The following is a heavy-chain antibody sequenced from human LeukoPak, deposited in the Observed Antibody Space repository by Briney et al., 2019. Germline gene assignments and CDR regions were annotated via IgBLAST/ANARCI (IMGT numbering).Heavy chain of an antibody. V-gene: IGHV4-59*01. Sequence: WETLSLTCTVSGGSISSYYWSWIRQPPGKGLEWIGYIYYSGSTNYNPSLKSRVTISVDTSKNQFSLKLSSVTAADTAVYYCARGGDDSSGYSDFDYWGQGTLVTVSS. CDR3: ARGGDDSSGYSDFDY. J-gene: IGHJ4*02. CDR1: GGSISSYY. D-gene: IGHD3-22*01. CDR2: IYYSGST.